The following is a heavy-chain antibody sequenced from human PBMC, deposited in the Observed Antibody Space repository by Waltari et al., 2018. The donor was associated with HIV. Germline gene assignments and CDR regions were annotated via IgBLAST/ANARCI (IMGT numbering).Heavy chain of an antibody. CDR1: GYTFTSYA. CDR3: ARGPSYPIVVVTGAQHILFDY. D-gene: IGHD2-21*02. V-gene: IGHV1-3*01. CDR2: INAGNGNT. J-gene: IGHJ4*02. Sequence: QVQLVQSGAEVKKPGASVKVSCKASGYTFTSYAMHWVRQAPAQRLVWMGWINAGNGNTKYAQKFQGRDTITRDTSARTAYRELSSLRSEDTAVYYCARGPSYPIVVVTGAQHILFDYWGQGTLVTVSS.